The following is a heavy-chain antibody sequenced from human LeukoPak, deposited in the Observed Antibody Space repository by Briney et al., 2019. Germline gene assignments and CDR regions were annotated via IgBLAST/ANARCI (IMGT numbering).Heavy chain of an antibody. CDR2: INHSGST. J-gene: IGHJ4*02. V-gene: IGHV4-34*01. Sequence: PSETLSLTCAVYGGSFSGYYWSWSRQPPGKGLEWIGEINHSGSTNYNPSLKSRVTILVDTYKNQFSLKLSNVNAADTAVYYCARGYSSGWSPLLDYWGQGTLVTVSS. D-gene: IGHD6-19*01. CDR3: ARGYSSGWSPLLDY. CDR1: GGSFSGYY.